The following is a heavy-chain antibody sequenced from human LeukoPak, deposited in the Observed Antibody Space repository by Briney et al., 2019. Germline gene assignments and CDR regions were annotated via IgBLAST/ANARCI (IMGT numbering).Heavy chain of an antibody. J-gene: IGHJ6*02. CDR2: ISNDGSSK. Sequence: SCKASGGTFISYAMHWVRQAPGKGLEWVAVISNDGSSKYDADSVRGRFTIARDNSKNTLYLQMNSLRVEDTAVYYCARAPSSSSWNYFGMDVWGQGTTVTVSS. V-gene: IGHV3-30*04. CDR3: ARAPSSSSWNYFGMDV. D-gene: IGHD6-13*01. CDR1: GGTFISYA.